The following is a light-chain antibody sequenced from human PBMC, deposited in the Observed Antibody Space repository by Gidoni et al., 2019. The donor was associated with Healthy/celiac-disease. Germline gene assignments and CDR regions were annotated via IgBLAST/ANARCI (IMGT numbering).Light chain of an antibody. V-gene: IGKV4-1*01. CDR1: QSVLYSSNNKNY. CDR2: WAS. J-gene: IGKJ4*01. CDR3: QQYYSNRLX. Sequence: DIVMTQSPDSLAVSLGERATINCKSSQSVLYSSNNKNYLAWYQQQPGQPPKLLIYWASTRESGVPDRFSGSGSGTDFTLTISSLQAEDVAVYYCQQYYSNRLXVXGGTKVEIK.